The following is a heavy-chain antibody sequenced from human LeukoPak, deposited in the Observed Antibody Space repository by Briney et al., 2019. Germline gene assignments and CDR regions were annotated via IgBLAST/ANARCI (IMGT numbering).Heavy chain of an antibody. CDR3: ARHPWKWYYDL. CDR2: IYNSGST. Sequence: PSETMSLTCTVSGGSISSSSQHWGWIRHPPGKGLEWLGSIYNSGSTYYNPSLKSRVTISVDTSKNQFSLRLSSVTAADTAVYYCARHPWKWYYDLWGRGTLVTVSS. CDR1: GGSISSSSQH. V-gene: IGHV4-39*01. J-gene: IGHJ2*01. D-gene: IGHD1-1*01.